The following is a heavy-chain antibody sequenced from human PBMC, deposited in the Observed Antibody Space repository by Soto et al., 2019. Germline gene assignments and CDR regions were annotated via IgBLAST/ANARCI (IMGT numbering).Heavy chain of an antibody. Sequence: PGGSLRLSCVASGFIYSRFWMHWARQAPGKGPVWVSRINSDGSSTGYADSVKGRFTISRDNAKNMLYLQLNSLRADDTGIYYCARDNAYGAFDPWGQGTLVTVSS. CDR3: ARDNAYGAFDP. D-gene: IGHD4-17*01. CDR2: INSDGSST. J-gene: IGHJ5*02. CDR1: GFIYSRFW. V-gene: IGHV3-74*01.